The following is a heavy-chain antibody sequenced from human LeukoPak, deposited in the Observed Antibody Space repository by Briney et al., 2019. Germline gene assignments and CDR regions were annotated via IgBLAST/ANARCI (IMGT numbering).Heavy chain of an antibody. CDR3: ATNLDYGSGYYYYGMDV. J-gene: IGHJ6*02. D-gene: IGHD3-10*01. Sequence: ASVKVSCKVSGYTLTELSMHWVRQAPGKGLEWMGGFDPEDGETIYAQKFQGRVTMTEDTSTDTAYMEQSSLRSEDTAVYYCATNLDYGSGYYYYGMDVWGQGTTVTVSS. V-gene: IGHV1-24*01. CDR1: GYTLTELS. CDR2: FDPEDGET.